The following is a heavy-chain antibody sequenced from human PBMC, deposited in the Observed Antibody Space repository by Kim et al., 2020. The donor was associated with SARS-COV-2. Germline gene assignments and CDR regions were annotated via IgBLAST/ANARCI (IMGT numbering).Heavy chain of an antibody. CDR3: AKDAQREWYSSGWYAFDI. V-gene: IGHV3-23*01. CDR1: GFTFSSYA. CDR2: ISGSGGST. J-gene: IGHJ3*02. D-gene: IGHD6-19*01. Sequence: GGSLRLSCAASGFTFSSYAMSWVRQAPGKGLEWVSAISGSGGSTYYADSVKGRFTISRDNSKNTLYLQMNSLRAEDTAVYYCAKDAQREWYSSGWYAFDIWGQGTMVTVSS.